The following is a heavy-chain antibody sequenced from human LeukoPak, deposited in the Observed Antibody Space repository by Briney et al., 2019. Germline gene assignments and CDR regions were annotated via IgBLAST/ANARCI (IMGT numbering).Heavy chain of an antibody. CDR3: ARVYELREEDYYYYYMDV. CDR2: INWNGGST. V-gene: IGHV3-20*04. Sequence: GGSLRLSCAASGFTFSSYGMNWVRQAPGKGLEWVSGINWNGGSTGYADSVKGRFTISRDNAKNSLYLQMNSLRAEDTALYYCARVYELREEDYYYYYMDVWGKGTTVTVSS. CDR1: GFTFSSYG. J-gene: IGHJ6*03. D-gene: IGHD5/OR15-5a*01.